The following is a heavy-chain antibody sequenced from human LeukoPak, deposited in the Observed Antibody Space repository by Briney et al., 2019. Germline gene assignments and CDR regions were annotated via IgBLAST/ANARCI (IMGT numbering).Heavy chain of an antibody. CDR2: ISSSSSTI. D-gene: IGHD6-13*01. V-gene: IGHV3-48*01. Sequence: PGGSLRLSCAASGFTFSSYSMNWVRQAPGKGLEWVSYISSSSSTIYYADSVKGRFTISRDNAKNSLYLQMNSLGAEDTAVYYFARDSSSWSHYWGQGTLVTVSS. J-gene: IGHJ4*02. CDR1: GFTFSSYS. CDR3: ARDSSSWSHY.